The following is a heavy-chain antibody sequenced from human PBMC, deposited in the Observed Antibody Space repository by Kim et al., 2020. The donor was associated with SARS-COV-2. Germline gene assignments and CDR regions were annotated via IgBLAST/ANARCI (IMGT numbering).Heavy chain of an antibody. CDR1: GFTFSSYG. J-gene: IGHJ6*02. D-gene: IGHD2-2*01. V-gene: IGHV3-33*01. CDR3: ARDPLGYCSSTSCYGDSRYYYYGMDV. Sequence: GGSLRLSCAASGFTFSSYGMHWVRQAPGKGLEWVAVIWYDGSNKYYADSVKGRFTISRDNSKNTLYLQMNSLRAEDTAVYYCARDPLGYCSSTSCYGDSRYYYYGMDVWGQGTTVTVSS. CDR2: IWYDGSNK.